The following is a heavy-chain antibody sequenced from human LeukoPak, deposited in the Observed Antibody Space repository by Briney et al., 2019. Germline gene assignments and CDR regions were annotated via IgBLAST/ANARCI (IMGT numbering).Heavy chain of an antibody. D-gene: IGHD6-13*01. CDR2: INHSGST. CDR3: ARLADSSSWLTGPDY. V-gene: IGHV4-34*01. CDR1: GGSFSGYY. Sequence: SETLSLTCAVYGGSFSGYYWSWIRQPPGKGLEWIGEINHSGSTNYNPSLKSRVTISVDTSKNQFSLKLSSVTAADTAVYYCARLADSSSWLTGPDYWGQGTLVTVSS. J-gene: IGHJ4*02.